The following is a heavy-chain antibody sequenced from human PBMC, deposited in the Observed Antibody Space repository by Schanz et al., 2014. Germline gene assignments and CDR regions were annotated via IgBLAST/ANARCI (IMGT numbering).Heavy chain of an antibody. CDR1: GYTFTSHG. V-gene: IGHV1-18*01. CDR3: ARGGYSYALSAFDI. J-gene: IGHJ3*02. Sequence: QVQLVQSGGEVKTPGASVKVSCKASGYTFTSHGISWVRQAPGQGLEWMGWINGYNGHTLYAQKFQGRVTMTTDTSTSTSYMELTSLRFDDTAVYYCARGGYSYALSAFDIWGQGTMVTVSS. CDR2: INGYNGHT. D-gene: IGHD5-18*01.